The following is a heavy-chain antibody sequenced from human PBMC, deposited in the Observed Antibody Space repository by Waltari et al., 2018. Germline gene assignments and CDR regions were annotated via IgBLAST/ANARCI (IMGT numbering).Heavy chain of an antibody. D-gene: IGHD3-3*01. Sequence: QVQLVQYGAEVKKPGASVKVSCKASGYTFTSYDINWVRQATGQGLEWMGWMNPNSGNTGYAQKFQGRVTITRNTSISTAYMELSSLRSEDTAVYYCARGLRVTIFGVVPMGYWGQGTLVTVSS. CDR3: ARGLRVTIFGVVPMGY. J-gene: IGHJ4*02. CDR2: MNPNSGNT. CDR1: GYTFTSYD. V-gene: IGHV1-8*03.